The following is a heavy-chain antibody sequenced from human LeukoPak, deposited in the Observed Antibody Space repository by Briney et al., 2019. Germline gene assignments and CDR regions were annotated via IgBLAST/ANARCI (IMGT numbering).Heavy chain of an antibody. D-gene: IGHD3-9*01. J-gene: IGHJ2*01. CDR2: INPNSGGT. V-gene: IGHV1-2*02. CDR3: ARDLETGYFSYWYFDL. CDR1: GYTFTGYY. Sequence: ASVKVSCKASGYTFTGYYMHWVRQAPGQGLEWMGWINPNSGGTNYAQKFQGRVTMTRDTSISTAYMELRSLRSDDTAVYYCARDLETGYFSYWYFDLWGRGTLVTVSS.